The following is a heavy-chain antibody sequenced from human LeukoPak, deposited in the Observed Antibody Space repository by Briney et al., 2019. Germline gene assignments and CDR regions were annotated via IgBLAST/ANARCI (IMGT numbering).Heavy chain of an antibody. CDR1: GGSISSYY. D-gene: IGHD4-17*01. V-gene: IGHV4-59*01. Sequence: SETLSLTCTVSGGSISSYYWSCIRQPPGKGVEWIGYIYYSGSTNYNPSLKSRVTISVDTSKNQFSLKLSSVTAADTAVYYCARVPHYGPSYYYYYGMDVWGQGTTVTVSS. CDR3: ARVPHYGPSYYYYYGMDV. J-gene: IGHJ6*02. CDR2: IYYSGST.